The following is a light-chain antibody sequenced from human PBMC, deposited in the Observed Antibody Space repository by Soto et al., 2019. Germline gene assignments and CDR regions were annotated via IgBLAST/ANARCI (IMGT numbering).Light chain of an antibody. CDR2: DVN. CDR1: SSDVGAYNY. Sequence: QSVLTQPRSVSGSPGQSVTISCTGTSSDVGAYNYVSWYQQHPGKAPKLMLYDVNKRPSGVPDRFSGSKSGNTASLTISGLQAEDEADYYCISYTVSRSYVFGTGTKLTVL. CDR3: ISYTVSRSYV. V-gene: IGLV2-11*01. J-gene: IGLJ1*01.